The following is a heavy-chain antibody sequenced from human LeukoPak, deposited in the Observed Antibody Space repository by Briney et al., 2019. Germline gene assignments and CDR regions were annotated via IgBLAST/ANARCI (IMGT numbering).Heavy chain of an antibody. Sequence: QPGGSLRLSCAASGFTFSSYEMNWVRQAPGKGLEWVSYISSSGSTIYYADSVKGRFTISRDNAKNSQYLQMNSLRVEDTALYYCARAQTYGDSRLLLDYWGQGTLVTVSS. V-gene: IGHV3-48*03. CDR1: GFTFSSYE. J-gene: IGHJ4*02. CDR3: ARAQTYGDSRLLLDY. D-gene: IGHD2-21*02. CDR2: ISSSGSTI.